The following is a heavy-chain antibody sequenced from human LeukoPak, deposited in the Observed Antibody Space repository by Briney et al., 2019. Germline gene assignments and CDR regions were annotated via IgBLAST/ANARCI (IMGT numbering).Heavy chain of an antibody. CDR1: GFTFSSYG. V-gene: IGHV3-30*18. D-gene: IGHD3-22*01. CDR3: AKDRLLYDSSGYYFDY. CDR2: ISYDGSNK. Sequence: GGSLRLSCAASGFTFSSYGMHWVRQAPGKGLEWVAVISYDGSNKYYADSVKGRFTISRDNSKSTLYLQMNSLRAEDTAVYYCAKDRLLYDSSGYYFDYWGQGTLVTVSS. J-gene: IGHJ4*02.